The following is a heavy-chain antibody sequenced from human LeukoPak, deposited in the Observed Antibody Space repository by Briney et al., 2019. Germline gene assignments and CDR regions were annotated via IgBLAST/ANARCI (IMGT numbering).Heavy chain of an antibody. CDR1: GFTFSLYS. Sequence: GGSLRLSCAASGFTFSLYSLNWVRQAPGKGLEWVSYISGCSTIDDAVSVKGPFTISRVNAKNSMDMEMDSLSAEDTAAYYCARGVGAFEIWGQGTMVTVSS. J-gene: IGHJ3*02. CDR3: ARGVGAFEI. V-gene: IGHV3-48*01. CDR2: ISGCSTI.